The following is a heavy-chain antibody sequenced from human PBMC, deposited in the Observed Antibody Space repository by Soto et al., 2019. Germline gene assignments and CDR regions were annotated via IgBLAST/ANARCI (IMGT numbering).Heavy chain of an antibody. D-gene: IGHD3-10*01. CDR2: IKQDGSEK. CDR3: ARWYYGSGSYGMDV. J-gene: IGHJ6*01. CDR1: GFTFSSYW. V-gene: IGHV3-7*01. Sequence: GGSLRLSCAASGFTFSSYWMSWVRQAPGKGLEWVANIKQDGSEKYYVDSVKGRFTISRDNAKNSLYLQMNSLRAEDTAVYYCARWYYGSGSYGMDVWGQGTTVTVSS.